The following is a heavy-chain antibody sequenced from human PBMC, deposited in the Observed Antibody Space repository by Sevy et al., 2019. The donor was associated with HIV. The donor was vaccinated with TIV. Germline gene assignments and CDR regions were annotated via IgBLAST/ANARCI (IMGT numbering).Heavy chain of an antibody. V-gene: IGHV3-30*14. J-gene: IGHJ4*02. CDR2: ISYDGSRK. CDR1: GFTFSSYT. Sequence: GGSLRLSCAASGFTFSSYTMHWVRQAPGKGLEWVAFISYDGSRKYYADSVKGRLTISRDNSKNTLYLQMNNLRAEDTAVFYCARDLALSGSYSWLAYWGQGTLVTV. CDR3: ARDLALSGSYSWLAY. D-gene: IGHD1-26*01.